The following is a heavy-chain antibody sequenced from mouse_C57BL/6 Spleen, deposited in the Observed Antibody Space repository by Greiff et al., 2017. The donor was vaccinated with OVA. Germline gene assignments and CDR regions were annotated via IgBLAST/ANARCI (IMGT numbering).Heavy chain of an antibody. V-gene: IGHV5-4*01. CDR1: GFTFSSYA. CDR3: ARKGIIAYYFDY. J-gene: IGHJ2*01. D-gene: IGHD6-1*01. Sequence: EVQVVESGAGLVKPGGSLKLSCAASGFTFSSYAMSWVRQTPEKRLEWVATISAGGGYTYYPDNVKGRFSISRDNSKNNLYLQMSYLKTEDTAMYYCARKGIIAYYFDYWGQGTTLTVSS. CDR2: ISAGGGYT.